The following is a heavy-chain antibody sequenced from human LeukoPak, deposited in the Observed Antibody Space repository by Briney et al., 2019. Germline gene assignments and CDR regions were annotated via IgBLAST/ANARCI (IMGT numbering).Heavy chain of an antibody. CDR3: ARVRYSGYGLGDHDAFDI. D-gene: IGHD5-12*01. CDR2: INPNSGGT. Sequence: GASVKVSCKASGYTFTGYYMHWVRQAPGQGLEWMGWINPNSGGTNYAQKFQGWVTMTRDTSISTAYMELSRLRSDDTAVYYCARVRYSGYGLGDHDAFDIWGQGTMVTVSS. V-gene: IGHV1-2*04. CDR1: GYTFTGYY. J-gene: IGHJ3*02.